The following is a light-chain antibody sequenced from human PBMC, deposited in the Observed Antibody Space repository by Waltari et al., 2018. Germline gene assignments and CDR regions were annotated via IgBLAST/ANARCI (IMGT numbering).Light chain of an antibody. CDR2: EVS. CDR1: SSDVGHSNY. J-gene: IGLJ1*01. CDR3: SSYTTSRTLV. Sequence: QSALTQPASVSGSPGQSITISCTGTSSDVGHSNYVSWYQQHPDKAPKLMIYEVSNRASGVSSRLSASKSGNTASLTISGLQPEDEANYFCSSYTTSRTLVFGTGTKVTV. V-gene: IGLV2-14*01.